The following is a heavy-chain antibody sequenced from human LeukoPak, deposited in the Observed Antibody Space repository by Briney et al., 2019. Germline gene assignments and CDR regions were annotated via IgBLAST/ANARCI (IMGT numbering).Heavy chain of an antibody. Sequence: GESLKISCKGSGYSFTSYWISWVRPMPGKGLEWMGRIDPSDSYTNYSPSFQGHVTISADKSISTAYLQWSSLKASDTAMYYCARVTYYDILTGASMDVWGQGTTVTVSS. V-gene: IGHV5-10-1*01. CDR2: IDPSDSYT. J-gene: IGHJ6*02. CDR1: GYSFTSYW. D-gene: IGHD3-9*01. CDR3: ARVTYYDILTGASMDV.